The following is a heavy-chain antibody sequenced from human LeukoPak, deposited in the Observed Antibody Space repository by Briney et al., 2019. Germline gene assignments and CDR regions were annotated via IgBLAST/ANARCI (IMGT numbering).Heavy chain of an antibody. D-gene: IGHD6-13*01. V-gene: IGHV4-4*07. CDR1: GGSISSYY. CDR3: ARAALIAAAGNDWFDP. CDR2: LYNRGST. J-gene: IGHJ5*02. Sequence: PSGTLSLTCTVSGGSISSYYWSWIRQPAAKGLEWIGRLYNRGSTNYNPSLQRRVTISLHPSKHQFSLKLRCVTAADTAVYYCARAALIAAAGNDWFDPWGQGTLVTVSS.